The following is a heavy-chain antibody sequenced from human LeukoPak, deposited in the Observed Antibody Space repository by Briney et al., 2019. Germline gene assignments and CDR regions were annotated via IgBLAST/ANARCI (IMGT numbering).Heavy chain of an antibody. CDR2: IIPIFGTA. Sequence: GASVKVSCKASGGTFSSYAISWVRRAPGQGLEWMGGIIPIFGTANYAQKFQGRVTITADESTSTAYMELSSLRSEDTAVYYCARARRSGYYDILTGYVDYWGQGTLVTVSS. D-gene: IGHD3-9*01. J-gene: IGHJ4*02. V-gene: IGHV1-69*13. CDR3: ARARRSGYYDILTGYVDY. CDR1: GGTFSSYA.